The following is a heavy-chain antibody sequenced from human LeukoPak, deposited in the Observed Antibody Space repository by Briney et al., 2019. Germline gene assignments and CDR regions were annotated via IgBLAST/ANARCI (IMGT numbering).Heavy chain of an antibody. D-gene: IGHD3-3*01. J-gene: IGHJ4*02. CDR1: GFTFDDYG. Sequence: GGSLRLSCAASGFTFDDYGMSWVPQAPGKGLEWVSGINWNGGSTGYADSVKGRFTISRDNAKNSLYLQMNSMRAEDTALYYCARTLEWLTYFDDWGQGTLVTVSS. CDR3: ARTLEWLTYFDD. CDR2: INWNGGST. V-gene: IGHV3-20*04.